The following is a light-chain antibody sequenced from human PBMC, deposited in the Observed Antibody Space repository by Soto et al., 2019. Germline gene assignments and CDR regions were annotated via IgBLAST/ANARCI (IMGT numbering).Light chain of an antibody. CDR1: QRVSGY. J-gene: IGKJ4*01. CDR2: DAF. V-gene: IGKV3-11*01. Sequence: EIVLTQSPATLSLSPGERATLSCRASQRVSGYLAWYQQKPCHAPRLLIYDAFNRATGIQTRFSGSGSGKDFTLTISRLEPKDFAVYYCQQRSNWLLSFGGGTKVEIK. CDR3: QQRSNWLLS.